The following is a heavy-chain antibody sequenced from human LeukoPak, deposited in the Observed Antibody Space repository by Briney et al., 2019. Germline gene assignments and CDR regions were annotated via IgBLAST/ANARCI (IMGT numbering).Heavy chain of an antibody. CDR3: ARQYYYDSSGYYRGPNDY. CDR2: ISAYNGNT. J-gene: IGHJ4*02. Sequence: GASVKVPCKASGYTFTSYGISWVRQAPGQGLEWMGWISAYNGNTNYAQKLQGRVTMTTDTSTSTAYMELRSLRSDDTAVYYCARQYYYDSSGYYRGPNDYWGQGTLVTVSS. D-gene: IGHD3-22*01. CDR1: GYTFTSYG. V-gene: IGHV1-18*01.